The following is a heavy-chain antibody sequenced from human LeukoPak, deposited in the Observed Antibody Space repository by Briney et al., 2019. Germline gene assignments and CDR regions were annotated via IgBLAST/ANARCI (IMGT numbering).Heavy chain of an antibody. CDR3: TKDAIPVAVTYYFDY. CDR1: GFTFDDYA. J-gene: IGHJ4*02. CDR2: INWNSGDI. Sequence: PGGSLRLSCAASGFTFDDYAMHWVRQAPGKGLEWVSGINWNSGDIGYADSVKGRFTISRDNANNSLYLQMNSLRPEDTALYYCTKDAIPVAVTYYFDYWGQGTLVIVSS. D-gene: IGHD6-19*01. V-gene: IGHV3-9*01.